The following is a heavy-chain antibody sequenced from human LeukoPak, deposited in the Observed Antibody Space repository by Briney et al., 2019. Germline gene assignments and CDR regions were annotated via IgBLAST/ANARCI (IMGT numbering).Heavy chain of an antibody. CDR2: IRYDGSIK. Sequence: GGSLRLSCAASGFTFSSYGVHWVRQAPGKGLEWVTFIRYDGSIKYYADSVKGRFTISRDNSKNTLYLQMNSLRPEDTAVYYCAKERGYSYVDYWGQGTLVTVSS. J-gene: IGHJ4*02. CDR1: GFTFSSYG. CDR3: AKERGYSYVDY. V-gene: IGHV3-30*02. D-gene: IGHD5-18*01.